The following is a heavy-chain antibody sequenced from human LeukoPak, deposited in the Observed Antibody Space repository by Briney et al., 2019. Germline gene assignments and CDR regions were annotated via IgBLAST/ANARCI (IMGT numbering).Heavy chain of an antibody. D-gene: IGHD2-2*01. Sequence: SETLSLTCSVSGYSFTSGHYWGWIGQPPGKGLEWIANIYHTGSAHYNPSLKSRVTISVDTSKNQFSLKLSSVPAADTAVYYCARYCTSTTCILRGFDYWGQGTLVTVSS. CDR2: IYHTGSA. CDR3: ARYCTSTTCILRGFDY. CDR1: GYSFTSGHY. V-gene: IGHV4-38-2*01. J-gene: IGHJ4*02.